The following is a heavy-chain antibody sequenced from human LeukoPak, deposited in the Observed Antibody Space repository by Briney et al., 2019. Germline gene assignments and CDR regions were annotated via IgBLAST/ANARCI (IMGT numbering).Heavy chain of an antibody. CDR1: GFTFSSYS. CDR2: ISSSSSYI. CDR3: ARGYSPKVWIPPPHFDY. D-gene: IGHD1-1*01. V-gene: IGHV3-21*01. Sequence: KTGGSLRLSCAASGFTFSSYSMNWVRQAPGKGLEWVSSISSSSSYIYYADSVKGRFTISRDDAKNSLYLQMNSLRAEDTAVYYCARGYSPKVWIPPPHFDYWGQGTLVTVSS. J-gene: IGHJ4*02.